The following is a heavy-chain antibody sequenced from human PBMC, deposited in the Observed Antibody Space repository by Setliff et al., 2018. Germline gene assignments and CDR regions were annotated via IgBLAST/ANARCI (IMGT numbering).Heavy chain of an antibody. CDR2: IYASGST. J-gene: IGHJ6*03. D-gene: IGHD1-26*01. V-gene: IGHV4-4*08. Sequence: PSETLSLTCTVSGGSISSCYWSWIRQPPGKGLEWIGYIYASGSTNYNPSLKSRVTLSVDTSKNQFSLKVSSVTAADTAVYYCARAPPNRYSGSYEYFYMDVWGKGTTVTSP. CDR1: GGSISSCY. CDR3: ARAPPNRYSGSYEYFYMDV.